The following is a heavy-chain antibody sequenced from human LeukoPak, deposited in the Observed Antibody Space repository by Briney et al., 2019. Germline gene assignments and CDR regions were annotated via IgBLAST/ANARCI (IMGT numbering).Heavy chain of an antibody. D-gene: IGHD4-11*01. J-gene: IGHJ3*02. Sequence: ASEKVSCKASGHTYTSCCIRWVRQPPGQGLEYMVGISAYNGNTNYAQKLQGRVTMTTDTSTSTAYMELRSLRSDDTAVYYCARDSASLQTHFYIWGQGTMVTVSS. V-gene: IGHV1-18*01. CDR2: ISAYNGNT. CDR3: ARDSASLQTHFYI. CDR1: GHTYTSCC.